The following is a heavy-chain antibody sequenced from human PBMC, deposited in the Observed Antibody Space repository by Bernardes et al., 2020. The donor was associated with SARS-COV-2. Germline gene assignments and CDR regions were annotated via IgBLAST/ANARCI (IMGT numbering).Heavy chain of an antibody. Sequence: ASVKVSCKASGYPITDYYLHWVRQDPGQGLQYMGWINPNSGGTNYAQQFLGRVTMTRDTFLSTAYMELSSLRPDDTAVYFCARAWLSASRPSDYWGQGTLVTVS. CDR3: ARAWLSASRPSDY. D-gene: IGHD2-21*01. V-gene: IGHV1-2*02. J-gene: IGHJ4*02. CDR1: GYPITDYY. CDR2: INPNSGGT.